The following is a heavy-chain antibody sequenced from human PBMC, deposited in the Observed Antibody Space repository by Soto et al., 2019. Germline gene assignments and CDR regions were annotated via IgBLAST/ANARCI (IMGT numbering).Heavy chain of an antibody. Sequence: SETLSLTCNVSGGAISSDYDYWSWIRQRPGKGLEWIGYISASGKTYYNPSLKSRITMSVYTSKRQLSLKLRSVTAADAAVFYCARGSHNFDSWAQGVPVTVSS. J-gene: IGHJ4*02. V-gene: IGHV4-30-4*01. CDR2: ISASGKT. D-gene: IGHD3-10*01. CDR3: ARGSHNFDS. CDR1: GGAISSDYDY.